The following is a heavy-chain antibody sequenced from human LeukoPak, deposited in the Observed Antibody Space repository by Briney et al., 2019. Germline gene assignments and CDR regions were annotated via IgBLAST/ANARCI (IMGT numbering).Heavy chain of an antibody. CDR1: GFTFSSYG. J-gene: IGHJ3*02. D-gene: IGHD5-18*01. V-gene: IGHV3-30*18. CDR2: ISYDGSNK. Sequence: GALRLSCAASGFTFSSYGMHWVRQAPGKGLEWVAVISYDGSNKYYADSVKGRFTISRDNSKNTLYLQMNSLRAEDTAVYYCAKELYSYGEGSFDIWGQGTMVTVSS. CDR3: AKELYSYGEGSFDI.